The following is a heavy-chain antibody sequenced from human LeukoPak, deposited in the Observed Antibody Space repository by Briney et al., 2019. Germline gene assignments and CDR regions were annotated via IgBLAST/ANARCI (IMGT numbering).Heavy chain of an antibody. V-gene: IGHV3-33*01. CDR3: ARDSSGRH. CDR1: GFTFSDYT. J-gene: IGHJ4*02. Sequence: PGGSLRLSCAASGFTFSDYTIHWVRQAPGKGLEWVAVIWYDGSNKYYADSVKGRFTISRDNSKNTLYLQMNSLRADDTAVYYCARDSSGRHWGQGTLVTVSS. CDR2: IWYDGSNK.